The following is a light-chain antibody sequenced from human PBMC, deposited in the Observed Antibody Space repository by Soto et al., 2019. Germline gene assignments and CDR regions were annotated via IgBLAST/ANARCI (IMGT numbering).Light chain of an antibody. CDR1: QSVSSSY. CDR3: QRYGSSPLT. V-gene: IGKV3-20*01. Sequence: EIVLTQSPGTLSLSPGERATLSCRASQSVSSSYLAWYQQKPGQAPRLLIYGASSRATGIPDRFSGSGSGTDCTLSISRLDPEYFAVYYCQRYGSSPLTFGQGTKVEIK. CDR2: GAS. J-gene: IGKJ1*01.